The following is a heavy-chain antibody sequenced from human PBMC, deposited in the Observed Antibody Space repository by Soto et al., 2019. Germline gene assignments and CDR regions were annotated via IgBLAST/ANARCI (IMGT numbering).Heavy chain of an antibody. Sequence: GGSLRLSCAASGFTFSSYAMSWVRQAPGKGLEWVSAISGSGGSTYYADSVKGRFTISRDNSKNTLYLQMNSLRAEDTAVYYCAKDEGWTTVVNDAFDIWGQGTMVTVSS. J-gene: IGHJ3*02. CDR2: ISGSGGST. CDR1: GFTFSSYA. CDR3: AKDEGWTTVVNDAFDI. D-gene: IGHD4-17*01. V-gene: IGHV3-23*01.